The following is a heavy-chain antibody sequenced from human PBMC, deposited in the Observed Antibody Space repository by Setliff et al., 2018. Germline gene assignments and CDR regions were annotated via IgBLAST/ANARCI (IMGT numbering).Heavy chain of an antibody. J-gene: IGHJ4*02. CDR1: GFIFSSYE. V-gene: IGHV3-48*03. CDR3: AGQGPIFGSGLIPGFDQ. Sequence: PGGSLRLSCAASGFIFSSYEMNWVRQAPGKGLEWVTYIANRGNTVYYADSVKGRFTISRDNSKNTVSLQMSSLRAEDTAIYFCAGQGPIFGSGLIPGFDQWGQGTMVTVSS. CDR2: IANRGNTV. D-gene: IGHD3-3*01.